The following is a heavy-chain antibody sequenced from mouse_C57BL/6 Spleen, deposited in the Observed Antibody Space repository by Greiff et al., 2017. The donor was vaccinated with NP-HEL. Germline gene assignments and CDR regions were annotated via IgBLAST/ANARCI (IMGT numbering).Heavy chain of an antibody. CDR3: ARHEENYYYYDGTWFAY. D-gene: IGHD2-4*01. CDR1: GYTFTEYT. J-gene: IGHJ3*01. Sequence: QVQLQQSGAELVKPGASVKLSCKASGYTFTEYTIHWVKQRSGQGLEWIGWFYPGSGSIKYTEKFKDKATLTADKSSSTVYMYLSRLTSEDSAVYFCARHEENYYYYDGTWFAYWGQGTLVTVSA. CDR2: FYPGSGSI. V-gene: IGHV1-62-2*01.